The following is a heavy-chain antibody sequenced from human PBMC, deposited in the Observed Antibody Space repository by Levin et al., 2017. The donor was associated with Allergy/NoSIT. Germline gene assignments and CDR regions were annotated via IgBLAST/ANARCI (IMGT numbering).Heavy chain of an antibody. Sequence: GGSLRLSCAASGFTFSSYGMHWVRQAPGKGLEWVAVISYDGSNKYYADSVKGRFTISRDNSKNTLYLQMNSLRAEDTAVYYCAKDLTVDILTGYSPGGYWGQGTLVTVSS. J-gene: IGHJ4*02. D-gene: IGHD3-9*01. CDR2: ISYDGSNK. V-gene: IGHV3-30*18. CDR1: GFTFSSYG. CDR3: AKDLTVDILTGYSPGGY.